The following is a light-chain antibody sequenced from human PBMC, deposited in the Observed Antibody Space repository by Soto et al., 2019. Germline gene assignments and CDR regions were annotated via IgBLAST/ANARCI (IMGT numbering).Light chain of an antibody. Sequence: EIVMTQSPATLSVSPGERATLSCRASQSVSSNLAWYQQKPGQAPRLLIYGASTRATGISVRFSGSGSGTEFTLTISSLQSEDFAVYYCQQYSNWPVTFGQGTKVEIK. J-gene: IGKJ1*01. V-gene: IGKV3-15*01. CDR3: QQYSNWPVT. CDR2: GAS. CDR1: QSVSSN.